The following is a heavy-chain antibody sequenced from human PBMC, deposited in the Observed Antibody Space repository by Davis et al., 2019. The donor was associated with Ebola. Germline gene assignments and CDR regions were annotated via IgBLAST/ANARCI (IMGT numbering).Heavy chain of an antibody. V-gene: IGHV1-8*03. D-gene: IGHD6-19*01. J-gene: IGHJ5*02. CDR1: GYTFTSYD. Sequence: ASVKVSCKASGYTFTSYDVNWVRQATGQGLEWMGWMNPNSGNTGYAQKFQGRVTITRNTSISTAYMELSSLRSEDTAVYYCARCIAVAGPGPWGQGTLVTVSS. CDR2: MNPNSGNT. CDR3: ARCIAVAGPGP.